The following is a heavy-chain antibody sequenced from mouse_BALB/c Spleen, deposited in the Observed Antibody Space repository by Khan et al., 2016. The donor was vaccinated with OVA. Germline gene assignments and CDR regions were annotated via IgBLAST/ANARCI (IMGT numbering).Heavy chain of an antibody. CDR2: IDPFSGDT. CDR1: GYSFTTYY. CDR3: KRHGYVAWFAY. Sequence: VQLQQSGPELMKPGTSVKISCKASGYSFTTYYIHWVMQSHGKSLEWIGYIDPFSGDTTFNQKFKGKSTFTVDKSSSTAYIHLSNLTSEDSAIYYCKRHGYVAWFAYWGQGTLVTVSA. V-gene: IGHV1S135*01. D-gene: IGHD2-2*01. J-gene: IGHJ3*01.